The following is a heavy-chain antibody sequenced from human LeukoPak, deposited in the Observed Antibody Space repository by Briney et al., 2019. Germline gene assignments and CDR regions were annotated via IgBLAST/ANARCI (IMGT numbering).Heavy chain of an antibody. D-gene: IGHD3-16*01. CDR2: IYPGDSET. Sequence: AEALKISCNGSGYSITSNWIGWGRQLAGEDLEWKGIIYPGDSETTYSPSFQGQVTISADKSITTVYLQWDSLKASDTAMYYCARHPWGIKVADYWGQGTLVTVAS. J-gene: IGHJ4*02. V-gene: IGHV5-51*01. CDR3: ARHPWGIKVADY. CDR1: GYSITSNW.